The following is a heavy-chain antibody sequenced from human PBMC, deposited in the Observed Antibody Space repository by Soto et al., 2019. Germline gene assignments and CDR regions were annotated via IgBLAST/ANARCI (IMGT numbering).Heavy chain of an antibody. CDR2: VGPYNGNI. J-gene: IGHJ6*03. V-gene: IGHV1-18*04. D-gene: IGHD3-3*01. CDR3: ARVRFLVFYYMDV. Sequence: ASVKVSCKAPGGTFSSYSINWVRQAPGQGLEWMGRVGPYNGNINFAQKFQGRLTMTTDKSTSTAYMELRSLRPEDTAVYYCARVRFLVFYYMDVWGKGTTVTVSS. CDR1: GGTFSSYS.